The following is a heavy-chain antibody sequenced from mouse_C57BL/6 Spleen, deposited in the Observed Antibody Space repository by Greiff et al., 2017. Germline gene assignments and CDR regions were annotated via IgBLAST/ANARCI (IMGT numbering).Heavy chain of an antibody. Sequence: VQLQQSGAELVKPGASVKISCKASGYAFSNYWMNWVKQRPGKGLEWIGQIYPGDGGTNYNGKFKGKATLTADKSSSTAYMQLSSLTSEDSAFYFGASGPLTAFGCWGQGTTLTGAS. J-gene: IGHJ2*01. V-gene: IGHV1-80*01. D-gene: IGHD3-1*01. CDR1: GYAFSNYW. CDR2: IYPGDGGT. CDR3: ASGPLTAFGC.